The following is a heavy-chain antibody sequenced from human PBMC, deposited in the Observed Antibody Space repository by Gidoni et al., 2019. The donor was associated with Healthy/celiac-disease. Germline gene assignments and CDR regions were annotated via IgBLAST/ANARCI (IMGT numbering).Heavy chain of an antibody. Sequence: QLQLQESGPGLVKPSETLSLPCTFSCGSISSSSYYWGWIRQPPGKGLEWIGSIYYSGSTYYNPSLKSRVTISVDTSKNQFSLKLSSVTAADTAVYYCAGVGFYFDYWGQGTLVTVSS. V-gene: IGHV4-39*01. CDR1: CGSISSSSYY. CDR3: AGVGFYFDY. D-gene: IGHD6-25*01. CDR2: IYYSGST. J-gene: IGHJ4*02.